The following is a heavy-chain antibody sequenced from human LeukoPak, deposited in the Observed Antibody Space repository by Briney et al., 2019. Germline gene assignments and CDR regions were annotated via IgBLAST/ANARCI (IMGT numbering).Heavy chain of an antibody. D-gene: IGHD3-22*01. V-gene: IGHV4-39*01. Sequence: SETLSLTCTVSGGSISSYYWGWIRQPPGKGLEWIGSIYYSGSTYYNPSLKSRVTISVDTSKNQFSLKLSSVTAADTAVYYCARHGYYDSSGYDGYFDYWGQGTLVTVSS. CDR1: GGSISSYY. CDR3: ARHGYYDSSGYDGYFDY. J-gene: IGHJ4*02. CDR2: IYYSGST.